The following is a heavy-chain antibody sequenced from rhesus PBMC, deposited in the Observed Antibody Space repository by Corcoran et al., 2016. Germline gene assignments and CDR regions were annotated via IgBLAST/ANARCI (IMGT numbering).Heavy chain of an antibody. V-gene: IGHV4-80*01. J-gene: IGHJ4*01. CDR3: ASGRPRWYFDY. Sequence: QVQLQESGPGLVKPSETLSLPCAVSGSSIRSYWWNLIRPPPGKGLEWIGEINGNSGSTNYNPSLKSRVTISKDASKNQFSLKLSSVTAADTAVYYCASGRPRWYFDYWGQGVLVTVSS. CDR1: GSSIRSYW. CDR2: INGNSGST.